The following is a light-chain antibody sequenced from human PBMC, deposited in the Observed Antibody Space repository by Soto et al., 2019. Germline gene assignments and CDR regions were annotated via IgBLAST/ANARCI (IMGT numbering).Light chain of an antibody. CDR3: SSYTSSSTVV. CDR1: SSDVGSYNR. CDR2: EVS. V-gene: IGLV2-18*02. J-gene: IGLJ2*01. Sequence: QSALTQPPSVSGSPGQSVTISCTGTSSDVGSYNRVSWYQQPPCTAPKLMIYEVSNRPSGVPDRFSGSKSGNTASLTISGLQAEDEADYYCSSYTSSSTVVFGGGTKLTVL.